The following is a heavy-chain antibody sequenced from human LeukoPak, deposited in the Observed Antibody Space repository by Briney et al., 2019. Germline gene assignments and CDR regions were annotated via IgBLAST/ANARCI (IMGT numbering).Heavy chain of an antibody. Sequence: GGSLRLSCAASGFTFSNYWMSWLRQAPGKGLEWVANIKQDGSEKYYVDSVKGRFTISRDNAKNSLYLQMNSLRAEDTAVYYCARLSSGWFSLDLWGRGTLVTVSS. CDR1: GFTFSNYW. J-gene: IGHJ2*01. D-gene: IGHD6-19*01. CDR2: IKQDGSEK. V-gene: IGHV3-7*01. CDR3: ARLSSGWFSLDL.